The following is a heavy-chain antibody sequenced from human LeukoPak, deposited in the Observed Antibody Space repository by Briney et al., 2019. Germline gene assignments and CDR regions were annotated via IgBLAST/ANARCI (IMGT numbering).Heavy chain of an antibody. Sequence: GGSLRLSCVGSGFTFRSYGMHWVRQAPGKGLEWVAVIWYDGSNKYYADSVKGRFTISRDNSKNTLYLQMNSLRAEDTAVYYCANHYDSSGYYRQVYWGQGTLVTVSS. CDR2: IWYDGSNK. V-gene: IGHV3-33*06. CDR1: GFTFRSYG. CDR3: ANHYDSSGYYRQVY. J-gene: IGHJ4*02. D-gene: IGHD3-22*01.